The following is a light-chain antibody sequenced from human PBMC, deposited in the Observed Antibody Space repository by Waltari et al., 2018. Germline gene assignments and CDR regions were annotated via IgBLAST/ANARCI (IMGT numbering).Light chain of an antibody. V-gene: IGLV2-11*01. J-gene: IGLJ1*01. CDR2: GVT. CDR1: SSAVGGYNY. CDR3: CSYAGIFTLYV. Sequence: QSALTQPRSVSGSPGQSVTISCTGTSSAVGGYNYVSRYQQHPGKAPKLMIYGVTKRPSGVPDRFSGSKSGNTASLTISGLQAEDEADYYCCSYAGIFTLYVFGAGTKVTVL.